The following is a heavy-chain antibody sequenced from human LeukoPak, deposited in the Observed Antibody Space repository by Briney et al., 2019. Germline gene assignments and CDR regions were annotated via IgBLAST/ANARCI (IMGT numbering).Heavy chain of an antibody. D-gene: IGHD6-6*01. CDR3: ARGSSSYFDY. V-gene: IGHV4-59*01. J-gene: IGHJ4*02. CDR2: IYYSGRT. Sequence: SETLSLTCTVSGASISSYYWSWIRQPPGKGLEWIGYIYYSGRTNYNPSLKSRVTISVDTSKNQFSLKLSSVTAADTAVYYCARGSSSYFDYWGQGTLVTVSS. CDR1: GASISSYY.